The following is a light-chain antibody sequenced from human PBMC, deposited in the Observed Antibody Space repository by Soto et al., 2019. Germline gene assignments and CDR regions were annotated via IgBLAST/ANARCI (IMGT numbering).Light chain of an antibody. CDR3: QQYGGSPIS. CDR1: QSVTTR. V-gene: IGKV3-20*01. Sequence: LVLTQSPGTLSLSPGERVTLSCRASQSVTTRLAWYQHKPGQAPTLLMSGASNRASGVPFRFSGSGSGTDFTLTITRLEPEDFALYYCQQYGGSPISFGLGTRLDIK. J-gene: IGKJ5*01. CDR2: GAS.